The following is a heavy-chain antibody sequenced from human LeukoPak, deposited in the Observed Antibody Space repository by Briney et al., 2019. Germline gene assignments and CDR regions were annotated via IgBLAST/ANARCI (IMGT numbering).Heavy chain of an antibody. Sequence: GESLKISCKGLGYSFSSYWNAWVRQRPGKGLEWMGIIYPGGSETRYDPSFQGQVTISADSSTSTAYLQWSSLRASDAAMYYCARASRDGYNQNFDHWGQGTLVTVSS. CDR1: GYSFSSYW. CDR2: IYPGGSET. D-gene: IGHD5-24*01. V-gene: IGHV5-51*01. J-gene: IGHJ4*02. CDR3: ARASRDGYNQNFDH.